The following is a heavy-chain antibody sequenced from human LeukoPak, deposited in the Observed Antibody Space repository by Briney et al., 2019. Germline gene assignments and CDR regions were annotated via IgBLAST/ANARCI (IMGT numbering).Heavy chain of an antibody. CDR2: ITGSGDNM. Sequence: PGGSLRLSCAVSGLTLRSYAMTWGREAPPKGLEGGSAITGSGDNMNYADSVKGRFTISRDKSQNTLSLQMNSLTGEDTAVYYCARDGYSGSYYRLYYFFMVVWGKRATVTVSP. CDR3: ARDGYSGSYYRLYYFFMVV. CDR1: GLTLRSYA. V-gene: IGHV3-23*01. J-gene: IGHJ6*04. D-gene: IGHD1-26*01.